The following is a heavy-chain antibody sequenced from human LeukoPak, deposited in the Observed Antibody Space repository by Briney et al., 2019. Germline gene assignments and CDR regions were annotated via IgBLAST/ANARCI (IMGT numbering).Heavy chain of an antibody. D-gene: IGHD5-18*01. V-gene: IGHV3-74*01. J-gene: IGHJ4*02. CDR3: ARTTIAMAPDY. CDR1: GFTFSDYW. Sequence: GGSLRLSCAASGFTFSDYWMHWVRQAPGKGLVWVSCVNNDESVTTYADSVKGRFTVSRDNAKNTLYLQMNSLRAEGTAVYYCARTTIAMAPDYWGQGTLVTVSS. CDR2: VNNDESVT.